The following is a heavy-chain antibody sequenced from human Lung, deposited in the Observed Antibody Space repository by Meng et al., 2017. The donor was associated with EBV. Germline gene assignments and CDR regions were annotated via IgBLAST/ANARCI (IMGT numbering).Heavy chain of an antibody. CDR3: AKGGVYGDYVGY. CDR2: MSGSSGST. V-gene: IGHV3-23*01. D-gene: IGHD4-17*01. J-gene: IGHJ4*02. Sequence: GEVLEGGGGLAQSGGHLRLSCAASGFTFSSYAMNWGRQAPGKGLGWVSGMSGSSGSTYYADSVKGRFSISRDNSKNTLYLQMNSLRAEDTAVYYCAKGGVYGDYVGYWGQGTLVTVSS. CDR1: GFTFSSYA.